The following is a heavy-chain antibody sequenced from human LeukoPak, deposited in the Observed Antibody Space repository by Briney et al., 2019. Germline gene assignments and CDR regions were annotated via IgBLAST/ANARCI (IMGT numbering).Heavy chain of an antibody. CDR1: GGTFSSYA. Sequence: SVKVSCKASGGTFSSYAISWVRQAPGQGLEWMGGIIPIFGTANYAQKFQGRVTITADESTSTAYMELSSLRSEDTAVYYYARDASSGSYYRYWGQGTLVTVSS. CDR2: IIPIFGTA. D-gene: IGHD1-26*01. V-gene: IGHV1-69*01. J-gene: IGHJ4*02. CDR3: ARDASSGSYYRY.